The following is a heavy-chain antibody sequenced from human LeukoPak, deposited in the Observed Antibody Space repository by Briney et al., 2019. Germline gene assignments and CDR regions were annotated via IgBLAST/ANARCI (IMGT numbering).Heavy chain of an antibody. CDR3: ARDLALDGSGSYDGY. CDR1: GFTFSSFR. D-gene: IGHD3-10*01. V-gene: IGHV3-21*01. Sequence: PGGSLRLSCVPSGFTFSSFRMNWVRQAAGKGLKGVSSISSSSSYIYYADSAKGRFTISRDNAKNSLYLQMYSLRAEDTAVYYCARDLALDGSGSYDGYWGQGTLVTVSS. J-gene: IGHJ4*02. CDR2: ISSSSSYI.